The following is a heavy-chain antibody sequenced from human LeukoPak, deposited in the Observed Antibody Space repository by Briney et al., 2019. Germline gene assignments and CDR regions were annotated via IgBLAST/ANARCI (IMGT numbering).Heavy chain of an antibody. Sequence: ASETLSLTCTVSGVSISSYYWSWIRQPPGKGLELIGYIYYSGNTNYNPSLKSRVTISIDTSKNQLCLKLSSVTAADTAVYYCARFSVAAAGTGWFDPWGQGTLVTVSA. CDR2: IYYSGNT. J-gene: IGHJ5*02. CDR3: ARFSVAAAGTGWFDP. CDR1: GVSISSYY. V-gene: IGHV4-59*01. D-gene: IGHD6-13*01.